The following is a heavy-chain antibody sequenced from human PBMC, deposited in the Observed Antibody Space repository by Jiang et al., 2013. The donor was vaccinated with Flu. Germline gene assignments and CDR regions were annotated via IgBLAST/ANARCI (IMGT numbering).Heavy chain of an antibody. V-gene: IGHV1-8*01. Sequence: SGAEVKKPGASVKVSCKASGYTFTSYDINWVRQATGQGLEWMGWMNPNSGNTGYAQKFQGRVTMTRNTSISTAYMELSSLRSEDTAVYYCAGNSGGLGGGSVRLVAFDIWGQGTMVTVSS. CDR2: MNPNSGNT. J-gene: IGHJ3*02. CDR1: GYTFTSYD. D-gene: IGHD1-26*01. CDR3: AGNSGGLGGGSVRLVAFDI.